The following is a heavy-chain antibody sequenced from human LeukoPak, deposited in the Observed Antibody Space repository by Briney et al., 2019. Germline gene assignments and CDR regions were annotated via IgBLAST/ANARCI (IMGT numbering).Heavy chain of an antibody. CDR3: AREGGGYSYGYRGNWFDP. D-gene: IGHD5-18*01. V-gene: IGHV4-30-2*01. Sequence: SETLSLTCAVSGGSISSGGYSWSWIRQPPGKGLEWIGYIYHSGSTYYSPSLKSRVTISVDRSKNQFSLKLSSVTAADTAAYYCAREGGGYSYGYRGNWFDPWGQGTLVTVSS. CDR1: GGSISSGGYS. CDR2: IYHSGST. J-gene: IGHJ5*02.